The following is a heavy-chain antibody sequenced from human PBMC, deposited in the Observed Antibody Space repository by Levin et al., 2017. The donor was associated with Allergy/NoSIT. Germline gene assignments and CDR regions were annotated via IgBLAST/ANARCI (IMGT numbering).Heavy chain of an antibody. Sequence: SCAASGFTFSSYAMHWVRQAPGKGLEWVAVISYDGSNKYYADSVKGRFTISRDNSKNTLYLQMNSLRAEDTAVYYCAREEYYYGMDVWGQGTTVTVSS. CDR3: AREEYYYGMDV. CDR1: GFTFSSYA. CDR2: ISYDGSNK. J-gene: IGHJ6*02. V-gene: IGHV3-30-3*01.